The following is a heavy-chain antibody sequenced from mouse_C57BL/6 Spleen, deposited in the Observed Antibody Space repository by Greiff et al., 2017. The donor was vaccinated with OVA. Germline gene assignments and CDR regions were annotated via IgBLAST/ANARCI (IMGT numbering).Heavy chain of an antibody. J-gene: IGHJ2*01. CDR1: GYTFTSYW. CDR2: IYPGSGST. Sequence: QVQLQQPGAELVKPGASVKMSCKASGYTFTSYWITWVKQRPGQGLEWIGDIYPGSGSTNYNEKFKSKATLTVDTSSSTAYMQLSSLTSEDSAVYYCARGTISYDGPADWGQGTTLTVSS. CDR3: ARGTISYDGPAD. D-gene: IGHD2-3*01. V-gene: IGHV1-55*01.